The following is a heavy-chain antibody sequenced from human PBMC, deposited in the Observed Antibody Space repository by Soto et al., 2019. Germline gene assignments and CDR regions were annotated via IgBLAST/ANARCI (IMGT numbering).Heavy chain of an antibody. CDR1: GFTFDEYA. CDR2: ITWNGVNI. V-gene: IGHV3-9*01. CDR3: AKGAPHSSGHSDYFLH. J-gene: IGHJ1*01. Sequence: EVQLVESGGGLVQPGRSLRLSCVVSGFTFDEYAMHWVRQAPGKGLEWVSSITWNGVNIGYADSVKGRFTISRDNAKNSLSLQMNSLRPEATALYYCAKGAPHSSGHSDYFLHWGRGTLVTVSS. D-gene: IGHD6-25*01.